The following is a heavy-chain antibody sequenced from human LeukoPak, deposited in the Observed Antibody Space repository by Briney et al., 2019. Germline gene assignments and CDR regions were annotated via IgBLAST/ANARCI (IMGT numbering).Heavy chain of an antibody. V-gene: IGHV1-2*02. CDR1: GYTFTGYY. CDR2: INPNGGGT. D-gene: IGHD1-26*01. Sequence: ASLKVSCKASGYTFTGYYIHWLRQAPGQGLEWMGWINPNGGGTNSAQRFQDRVTMSRDTSITTASMELGSLTSDDTAVYYCARALLGATFNAFDIWGQGTMVTVSS. CDR3: ARALLGATFNAFDI. J-gene: IGHJ3*02.